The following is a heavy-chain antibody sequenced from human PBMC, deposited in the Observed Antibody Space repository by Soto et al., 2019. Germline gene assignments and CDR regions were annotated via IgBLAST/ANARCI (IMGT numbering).Heavy chain of an antibody. D-gene: IGHD2-15*01. Sequence: ASVKVSCKASGYTFTSYGISWVRQAPGQGLEWMGWISAYNGNTNYAQKLQGRATMTTDTSTSTAYMELRSLRSDDTAVYYCARVSLGYCSGGSCYWYAFDIWGQGTMVTVSS. J-gene: IGHJ3*02. V-gene: IGHV1-18*01. CDR1: GYTFTSYG. CDR3: ARVSLGYCSGGSCYWYAFDI. CDR2: ISAYNGNT.